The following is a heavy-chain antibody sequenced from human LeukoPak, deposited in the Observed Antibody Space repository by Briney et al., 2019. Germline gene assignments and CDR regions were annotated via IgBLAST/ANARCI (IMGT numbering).Heavy chain of an antibody. J-gene: IGHJ3*02. CDR2: IKQDGGEK. CDR3: ARARYSGTYSGALDI. Sequence: GGSLRLSCAASGFTFSSYAMSWVRQAPGIGLQWVANIKQDGGEKYYVDSVKGRFTISRDNAKNSLSLQMNSLRAEDTAVYYCARARYSGTYSGALDIWGPGTMVTVSS. V-gene: IGHV3-7*04. D-gene: IGHD1-26*01. CDR1: GFTFSSYA.